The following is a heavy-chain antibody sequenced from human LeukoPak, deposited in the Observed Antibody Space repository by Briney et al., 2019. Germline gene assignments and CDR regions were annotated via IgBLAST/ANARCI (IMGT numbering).Heavy chain of an antibody. Sequence: GGSLRLSCAASGFTFSSYGMHWVRQAPGKGLEWVAVTSYDGSNKYYADSVKGRFTISRDNSKNTLYLQMNSLRAEDTAVYYCAKVSLTYYYDSSGSFDYWGQGTLVTVSS. V-gene: IGHV3-30*18. CDR1: GFTFSSYG. CDR3: AKVSLTYYYDSSGSFDY. D-gene: IGHD3-22*01. J-gene: IGHJ4*02. CDR2: TSYDGSNK.